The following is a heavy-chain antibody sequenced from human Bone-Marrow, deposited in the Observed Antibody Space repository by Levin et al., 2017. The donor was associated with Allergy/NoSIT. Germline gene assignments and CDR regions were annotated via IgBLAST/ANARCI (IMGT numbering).Heavy chain of an antibody. CDR3: VKRADAAQLGDPYFDY. V-gene: IGHV1-69*13. Sequence: VASVKVSCKASGGSFRRSGFAWVRQAPGQGLEWMGGIMPIYDSTAYPQKFRDRVTVSADESTSTIFLELRSLTFEDTAMYYCVKRADAAQLGDPYFDYWGQGTLLTVSS. CDR1: GGSFRRSG. J-gene: IGHJ4*02. D-gene: IGHD1-1*01. CDR2: IMPIYDST.